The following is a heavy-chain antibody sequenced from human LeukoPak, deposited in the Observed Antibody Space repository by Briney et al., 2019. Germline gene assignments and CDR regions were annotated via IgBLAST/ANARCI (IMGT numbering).Heavy chain of an antibody. V-gene: IGHV3-30-3*01. D-gene: IGHD5-24*01. Sequence: GGSLRLSCAASGFTFSSYAMHWVRQAPGEGLEWVAVISYDGSNKYYADSVKGRFTISRDNSKNTLYLQMNSLRAEDTAVYYCARERWLHGDYWGQGTLVTVSS. CDR1: GFTFSSYA. J-gene: IGHJ4*02. CDR2: ISYDGSNK. CDR3: ARERWLHGDY.